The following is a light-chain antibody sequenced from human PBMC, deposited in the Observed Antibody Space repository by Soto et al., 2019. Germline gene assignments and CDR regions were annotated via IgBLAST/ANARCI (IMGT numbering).Light chain of an antibody. CDR3: QQYDNGPT. J-gene: IGKJ5*01. Sequence: EIVMTQSPATLSVSPGERATLSCRASQSISNNLAWYQQKPGQTPRLLFYGASTRATGVPARFSGSGSGTEFTLTISSLQSEDFAVYYCQQYDNGPTFGQGTRLEIK. V-gene: IGKV3-15*01. CDR1: QSISNN. CDR2: GAS.